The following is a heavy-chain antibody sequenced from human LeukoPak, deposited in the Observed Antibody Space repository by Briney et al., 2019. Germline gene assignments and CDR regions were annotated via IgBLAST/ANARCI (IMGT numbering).Heavy chain of an antibody. CDR2: ISPSGSIS. CDR3: ARDLDWGAFDA. Sequence: HPGGSLRLSCAASGFTVSSNYMSWVRQAPGKGLEWVSGISPSGSISYYADSVKGRFTISRDNSKNTVSLQMNSLRAEDTALYYCARDLDWGAFDAWGQGTLVTVSS. D-gene: IGHD3-9*01. J-gene: IGHJ5*02. CDR1: GFTVSSNY. V-gene: IGHV3-23*01.